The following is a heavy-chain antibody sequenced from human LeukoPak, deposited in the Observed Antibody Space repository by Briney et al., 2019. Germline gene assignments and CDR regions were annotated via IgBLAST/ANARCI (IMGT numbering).Heavy chain of an antibody. J-gene: IGHJ6*03. CDR2: INPNSGGT. CDR3: ARVPYYDFWSGYWGYYYMDV. Sequence: ASVKVSCKASGYSFTDYYIHWVRQAPGQGLEWMGWINPNSGGTNYAQMFQGRVTMTRDTSISTAYMELSRLRSDDTAVYYCARVPYYDFWSGYWGYYYMDVWGKGTTVTVSS. D-gene: IGHD3-3*01. V-gene: IGHV1-2*02. CDR1: GYSFTDYY.